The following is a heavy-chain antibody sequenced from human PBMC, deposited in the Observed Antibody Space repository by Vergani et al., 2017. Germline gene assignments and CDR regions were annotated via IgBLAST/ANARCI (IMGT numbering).Heavy chain of an antibody. D-gene: IGHD3-10*01. CDR3: AGRRRYYYGSGSPVTFDY. Sequence: QVQLQQWGAGLLKPSETLSLTCAVYGGSFSGYYWSWIRQPPGKGLEWIGEINHSGSTNYNPSLKSRVTISVNTSKNQFSLKLSSVTAADAAVYYCAGRRRYYYGSGSPVTFDYWGQGTLVTVSS. V-gene: IGHV4-34*01. J-gene: IGHJ4*02. CDR1: GGSFSGYY. CDR2: INHSGST.